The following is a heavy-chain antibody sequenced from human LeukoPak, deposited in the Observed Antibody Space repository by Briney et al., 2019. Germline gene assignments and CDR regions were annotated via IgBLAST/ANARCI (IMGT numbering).Heavy chain of an antibody. Sequence: GGSLRLSCAVAGFTFSGYAMHWVRQPPGKGLEYVSAISNDGGSTYYADSVKRRFSISKDNSTNTLYLEMGILRPEDMAMYYCARVVIGRHFDYWGQGTLVTVSS. CDR1: GFTFSGYA. CDR3: ARVVIGRHFDY. V-gene: IGHV3-64*02. J-gene: IGHJ4*02. CDR2: ISNDGGST.